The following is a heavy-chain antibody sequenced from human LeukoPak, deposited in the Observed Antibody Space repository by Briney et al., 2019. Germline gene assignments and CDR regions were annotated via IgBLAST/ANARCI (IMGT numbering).Heavy chain of an antibody. CDR2: IYYSGST. V-gene: IGHV4-34*09. CDR1: GGSFSGYY. D-gene: IGHD6-13*01. J-gene: IGHJ1*01. Sequence: SETLSLTCAVYGGSFSGYYWSWIRQPPGKGLEWIGYIYYSGSTYYNPSLKSRVTISVDTSKNQFSLKLSSVTAADTAVYYCARGSSSWYGGYFQHWGQGTLVTVSS. CDR3: ARGSSSWYGGYFQH.